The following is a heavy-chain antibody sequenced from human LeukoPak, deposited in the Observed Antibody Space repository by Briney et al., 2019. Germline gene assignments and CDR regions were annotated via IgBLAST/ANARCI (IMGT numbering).Heavy chain of an antibody. D-gene: IGHD3-16*02. CDR1: GYTFTSYD. V-gene: IGHV1-8*01. CDR3: ARDYVWGSYRFDAFDI. CDR2: MNPNSGNT. Sequence: ASVKVSCKASGYTFTSYDINWVRQATGQGIEWMGWMNPNSGNTGYAQKFQGRVTMTRNTSISTAYMELSSLRSEDTAVYYCARDYVWGSYRFDAFDIWGQGTMVTVSS. J-gene: IGHJ3*02.